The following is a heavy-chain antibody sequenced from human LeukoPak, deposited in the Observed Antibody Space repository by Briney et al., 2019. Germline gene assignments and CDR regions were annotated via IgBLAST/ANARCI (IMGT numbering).Heavy chain of an antibody. CDR2: IQYDGSNA. CDR1: GFTFSSYW. J-gene: IGHJ6*03. Sequence: GGSLRLSCAASGFTFSSYWMSWVRQAPGKGLEWVAYIQYDGSNAQYADSVKGRFSISRDSSKNILYLQMNSLRAEDTAVYYCAKDRCSNGVGCYYYYMDVWGKGTTVTISS. D-gene: IGHD2-8*01. V-gene: IGHV3-30*02. CDR3: AKDRCSNGVGCYYYYMDV.